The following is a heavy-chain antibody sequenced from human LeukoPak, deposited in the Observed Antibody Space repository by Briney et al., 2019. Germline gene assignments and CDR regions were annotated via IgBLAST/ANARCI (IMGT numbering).Heavy chain of an antibody. D-gene: IGHD3-3*01. CDR3: GRSRSRITIFGVLDDY. V-gene: IGHV1-8*01. CDR2: MNPNSGNT. CDR1: GYTFTIYD. Sequence: APVTVFCNASGYTFTIYDINWVRQATGQGLECMGWMNPNSGNTAYAQNFQGRVTITRNTSISTAYMELSSLRSEDTAVYYCGRSRSRITIFGVLDDYWGEGTLVTVSS. J-gene: IGHJ4*02.